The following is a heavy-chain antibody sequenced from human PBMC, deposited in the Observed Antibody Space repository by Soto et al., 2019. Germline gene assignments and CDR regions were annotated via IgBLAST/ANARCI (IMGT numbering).Heavy chain of an antibody. CDR3: ARDDPIAVAGTDYYYYGMDV. Sequence: ASVKVSCKASGYTFTSYGISWVRQAPGQGLEWMGWISAYNGNTNYAQKLQGRVTMTTDTSTSTAYMELRSLRSDVTAVYYCARDDPIAVAGTDYYYYGMDVWGQGTTVTVSS. D-gene: IGHD6-19*01. J-gene: IGHJ6*02. V-gene: IGHV1-18*01. CDR2: ISAYNGNT. CDR1: GYTFTSYG.